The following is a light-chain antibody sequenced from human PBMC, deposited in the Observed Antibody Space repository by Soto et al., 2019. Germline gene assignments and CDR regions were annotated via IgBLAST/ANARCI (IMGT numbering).Light chain of an antibody. J-gene: IGLJ3*02. CDR3: SSYRRSNIWV. CDR2: EVT. V-gene: IGLV2-14*01. CDR1: SSDVGGYNY. Sequence: QSVLTQPASVSGSPGQSITISCTGSSSDVGGYNYVSWYQQHPGKAPKVIIYEVTSRPSGVSNRFSGSKSGNTASLTISGLQAEDEAHYYCSSYRRSNIWVFGGGTKLTVL.